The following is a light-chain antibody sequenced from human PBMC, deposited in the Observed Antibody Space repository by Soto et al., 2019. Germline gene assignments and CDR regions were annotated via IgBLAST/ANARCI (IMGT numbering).Light chain of an antibody. CDR1: HDIRGD. J-gene: IGKJ4*01. Sequence: DIQLTQSPSFLSASVGDRVTITCRATHDIRGDLAWYQQKPGRAPKLLISETSTLQTGVPSRFSGSEFGTEFTLTVTSLKPEDLATYYCQQVNAAPLTFGGGTKVEIK. CDR3: QQVNAAPLT. CDR2: ETS. V-gene: IGKV1-9*01.